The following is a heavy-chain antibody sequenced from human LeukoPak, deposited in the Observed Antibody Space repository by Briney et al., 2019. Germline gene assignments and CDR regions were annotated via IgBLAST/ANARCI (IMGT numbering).Heavy chain of an antibody. D-gene: IGHD5-12*01. V-gene: IGHV4-39*07. CDR3: ARETFPDLRLPWGDY. J-gene: IGHJ4*02. Sequence: SETLSLTCTVSGGSISSSSYYWGWIRQPPGKGLEWIGSIYYSGSTYYNPSLKSRVTISVDTSKNQFSLKLSSVTAADTAVYYCARETFPDLRLPWGDYWGQGTLVTVSS. CDR2: IYYSGST. CDR1: GGSISSSSYY.